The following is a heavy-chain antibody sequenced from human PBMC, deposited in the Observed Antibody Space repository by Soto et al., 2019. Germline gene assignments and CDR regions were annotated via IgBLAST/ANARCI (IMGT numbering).Heavy chain of an antibody. CDR2: IYYSGST. CDR3: AREYCSGGSCYSLVYYYYMDV. CDR1: GGSISCSSYY. Sequence: SETLSLTCTVSGGSISCSSYYWGWIRQPPGKGLEWIGSIYYSGSTYYNPSLKSRVTISVDTSKNQFSLKLSSVTAADTAVYYCAREYCSGGSCYSLVYYYYMDVWGKGTTVTVSS. J-gene: IGHJ6*03. D-gene: IGHD2-15*01. V-gene: IGHV4-39*02.